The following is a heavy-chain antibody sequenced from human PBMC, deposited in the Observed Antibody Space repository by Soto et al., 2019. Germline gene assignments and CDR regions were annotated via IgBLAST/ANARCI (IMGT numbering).Heavy chain of an antibody. D-gene: IGHD3-16*01. J-gene: IGHJ4*02. CDR1: VFTFISYS. V-gene: IGHV3-64D*06. Sequence: WLSXMLSCSSSVFTFISYSIHWFRHAPGKGLEYVSAISSNGGRTYYADSVKGRLNISGDNSKNTLYLQMSSLRAEDTAVYYCVKVGDTVVTKDVIEYWGQGTLV. CDR3: VKVGDTVVTKDVIEY. CDR2: ISSNGGRT.